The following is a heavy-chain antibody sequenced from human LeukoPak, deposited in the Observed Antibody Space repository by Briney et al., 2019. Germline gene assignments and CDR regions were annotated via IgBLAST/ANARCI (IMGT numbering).Heavy chain of an antibody. V-gene: IGHV4-34*01. CDR3: ARVKIVVAPAYFDY. J-gene: IGHJ4*02. CDR2: INHSGST. Sequence: KPSETLSLTCAVYGGSFSGYYWSWIRQPPGKGLEWIGEINHSGSTNYNPSLKSRVTISVDTSKNQFSLKLSSVTAADTAVYYCARVKIVVAPAYFDYWGQGTLVTVSS. D-gene: IGHD3-22*01. CDR1: GGSFSGYY.